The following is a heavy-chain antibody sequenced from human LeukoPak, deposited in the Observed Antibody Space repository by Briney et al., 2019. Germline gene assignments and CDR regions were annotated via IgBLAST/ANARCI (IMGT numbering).Heavy chain of an antibody. Sequence: PGGSLRLSCAASGFTFDDYAMLWVRQAPGKGLEWVSGISWNSGSIGYADSVKGRFTISRDNARNSLYLQMNSLRAEDTALYYCAKGRGYSYGYYFDYWGQGTLVTVSS. J-gene: IGHJ4*02. D-gene: IGHD5-18*01. V-gene: IGHV3-9*01. CDR2: ISWNSGSI. CDR1: GFTFDDYA. CDR3: AKGRGYSYGYYFDY.